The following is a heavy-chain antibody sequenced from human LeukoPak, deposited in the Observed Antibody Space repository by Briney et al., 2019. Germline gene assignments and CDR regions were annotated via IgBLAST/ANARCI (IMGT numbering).Heavy chain of an antibody. CDR1: GGTFSKYT. D-gene: IGHD1-26*01. J-gene: IGHJ1*01. Sequence: GASVKVSCKASGGTFSKYTISWVRQRPGQGLEWMGGITPLFGTANYAQKFQGRVTITADESASTAYMELSSLRSEDTAVYYCASDSSYIRSLIGHWGQGTLVTVSS. CDR2: ITPLFGTA. V-gene: IGHV1-69*13. CDR3: ASDSSYIRSLIGH.